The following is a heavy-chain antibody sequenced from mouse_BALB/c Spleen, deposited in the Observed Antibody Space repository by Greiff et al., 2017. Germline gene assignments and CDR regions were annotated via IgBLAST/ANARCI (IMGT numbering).Heavy chain of an antibody. Sequence: QVQLQQSGAELVKPGASVKLSCKASGYTFTSYYMYWVKQRPGQGLEWIGEINPSNGGTNFNEKFKSKATLTVDKSSSTAYMQLSSLTSEASAVYYCTRSSVWWDYAMDYWGQGTSVTVSS. V-gene: IGHV1S81*02. CDR2: INPSNGGT. CDR1: GYTFTSYY. J-gene: IGHJ4*01. D-gene: IGHD1-1*02. CDR3: TRSSVWWDYAMDY.